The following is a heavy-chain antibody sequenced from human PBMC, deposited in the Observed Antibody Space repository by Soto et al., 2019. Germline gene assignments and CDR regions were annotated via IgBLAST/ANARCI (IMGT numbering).Heavy chain of an antibody. J-gene: IGHJ6*03. V-gene: IGHV1-18*01. D-gene: IGHD2-2*03. Sequence: ASVKVSCKASGYTFTSYGISWVRQAPGQGLEWMGWISAYNGNTNYAQKLQGRVTMTTDTSTSTAYMELRSLRSDDTAVYYCARDWRGYCSSTSCHSLYYYYMDVWGKGTTVTVSS. CDR2: ISAYNGNT. CDR3: ARDWRGYCSSTSCHSLYYYYMDV. CDR1: GYTFTSYG.